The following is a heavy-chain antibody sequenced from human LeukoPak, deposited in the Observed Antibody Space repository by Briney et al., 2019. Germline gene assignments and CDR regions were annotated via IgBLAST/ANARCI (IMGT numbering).Heavy chain of an antibody. CDR1: GGSISSYY. D-gene: IGHD6-19*01. J-gene: IGHJ5*02. CDR2: IRSKTYGGTT. CDR3: TRGDLRDIGVAGS. Sequence: LSLTCTVSGGSISSYYWNWFRQAPGKGLEWVGFIRSKTYGGTTEYAASVRGRFSISRDDSKSIAYLQMNSLKTEDTAVYYCTRGDLRDIGVAGSWGQGTLVTVSS. V-gene: IGHV3-49*03.